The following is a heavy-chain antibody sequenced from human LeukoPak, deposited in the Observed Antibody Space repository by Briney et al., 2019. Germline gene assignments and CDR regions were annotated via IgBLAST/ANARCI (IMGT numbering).Heavy chain of an antibody. CDR2: IYTSGTT. D-gene: IGHD6-6*01. V-gene: IGHV4-61*02. CDR3: ARWSGSVTARNYYYYMDV. Sequence: SSETLSLTCTVSGGSVRRGNYYWTWIRQPAGSGLEWIGRIYTSGTTDYNPSLRTRVTISVDASRNQFSLNLSSETAADTAVYYCARWSGSVTARNYYYYMDVWGEGTTVTVSS. J-gene: IGHJ6*03. CDR1: GGSVRRGNYY.